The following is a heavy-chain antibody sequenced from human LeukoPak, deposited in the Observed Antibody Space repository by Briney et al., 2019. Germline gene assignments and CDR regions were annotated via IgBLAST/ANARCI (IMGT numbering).Heavy chain of an antibody. D-gene: IGHD3-3*01. CDR3: ARGPVLRFLEWLLSVDY. J-gene: IGHJ4*02. CDR2: INPNSGGT. Sequence: ASVKVPCKASGYTFTCYYMHWVRQAPGQGLEWMGWINPNSGGTNYAQKFQGRVTMTRDTSISTAYMELSRLRSDDTAVYYCARGPVLRFLEWLLSVDYWGQGTLVTVSS. V-gene: IGHV1-2*02. CDR1: GYTFTCYY.